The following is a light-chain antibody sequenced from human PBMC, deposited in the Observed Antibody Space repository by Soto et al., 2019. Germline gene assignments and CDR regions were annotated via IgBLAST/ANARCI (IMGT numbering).Light chain of an antibody. CDR1: QTVSSN. CDR3: QQYNNLPPWT. CDR2: NAS. Sequence: EIVMAHSPAALSVSQGVRATLSCTASQTVSSNLAWYQQKPGQAPRLLIYNASNRATGIPARFSGSGSVTDFTLTISSLQSEDFADYYCQQYNNLPPWTFGQGTKEEIK. J-gene: IGKJ1*01. V-gene: IGKV3-15*01.